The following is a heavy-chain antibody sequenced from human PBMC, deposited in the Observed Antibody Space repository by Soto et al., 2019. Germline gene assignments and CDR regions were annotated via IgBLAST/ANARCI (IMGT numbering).Heavy chain of an antibody. V-gene: IGHV1-69*06. CDR3: ARGGDSYGSYYYYGMDV. CDR1: GGTFSSYA. D-gene: IGHD5-18*01. CDR2: IIPIFGTA. Sequence: QVQLVQSGAEVKKPGSSVKVSCKASGGTFSSYAISWVRQAPGQGLEWMGGIIPIFGTANYAQKFRGRVTITADNSASTAYMELSSLRSEDTAVYYCARGGDSYGSYYYYGMDVWGQGTTVTVSS. J-gene: IGHJ6*02.